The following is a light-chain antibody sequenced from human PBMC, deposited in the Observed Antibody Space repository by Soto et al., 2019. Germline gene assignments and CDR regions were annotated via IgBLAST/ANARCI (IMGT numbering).Light chain of an antibody. CDR2: DAS. Sequence: EIVLTQSPATLSLSPGERATLSCRASQSVGDYLAWYQRKPGQAPRLLIYDASNRATGSPARFGGSGSRTDFTITISSLEPEDFAVYYRQQRFKLVTFGGGTEVVIK. CDR1: QSVGDY. V-gene: IGKV3-11*01. J-gene: IGKJ4*01. CDR3: QQRFKLVT.